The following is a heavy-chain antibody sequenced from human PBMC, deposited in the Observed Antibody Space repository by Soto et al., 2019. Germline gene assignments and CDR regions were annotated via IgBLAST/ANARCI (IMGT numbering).Heavy chain of an antibody. D-gene: IGHD5-12*01. CDR2: IYSGGST. J-gene: IGHJ4*02. CDR1: GFTVSINY. CDR3: ARGLYSGWHYFDY. Sequence: EVQLVESGGGLVQPGGSLRLSCAASGFTVSINYMSWVRQAPGKGLEWVSVIYSGGSTYYADSVKGRFTISRDNSKNTLYLHMNSLRAEDTAVYYCARGLYSGWHYFDYWGQGTLVTGSS. V-gene: IGHV3-66*01.